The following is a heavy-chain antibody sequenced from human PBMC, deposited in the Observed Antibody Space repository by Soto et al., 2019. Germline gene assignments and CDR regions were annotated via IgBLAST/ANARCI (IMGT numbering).Heavy chain of an antibody. CDR1: GLIFSNSD. J-gene: IGHJ4*02. CDR2: IKSSDFST. Sequence: GGSLRLSCAVSGLIFSNSDMAWVRQAPGKGLEWVSAIKSSDFSTYYADSVKGRFTISRDNSKNTLYLQMNTLRAEDTAMYYCSKEGFYWGQGTLVTVSS. V-gene: IGHV3-23*01. D-gene: IGHD3-3*01. CDR3: SKEGFY.